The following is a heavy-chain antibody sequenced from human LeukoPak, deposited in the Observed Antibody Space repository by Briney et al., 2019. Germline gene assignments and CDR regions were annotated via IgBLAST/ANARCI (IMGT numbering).Heavy chain of an antibody. Sequence: PGGSLRLSCAASGFTFSSYGMHWVRQAAGKGLEWVAVISYDGSNKYYADSVKGRLTISRDNSKNTLYLQMNSLRAEDTAVYYCARDAFIGITMIVVVMVPYYFDYWGQGTLVTVSS. D-gene: IGHD3-22*01. CDR2: ISYDGSNK. J-gene: IGHJ4*02. V-gene: IGHV3-30*03. CDR3: ARDAFIGITMIVVVMVPYYFDY. CDR1: GFTFSSYG.